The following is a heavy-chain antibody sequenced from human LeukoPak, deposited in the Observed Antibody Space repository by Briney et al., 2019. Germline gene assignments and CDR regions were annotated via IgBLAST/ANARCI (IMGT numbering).Heavy chain of an antibody. D-gene: IGHD1-26*01. J-gene: IGHJ4*02. V-gene: IGHV3-11*04. CDR1: GFTFSDYY. CDR2: ISSSGSSI. Sequence: PGGSLRLSCAASGFTFSDYYMSWIRQAPGKGREWIAYISSSGSSIQYAESVRGRFTISRDNDKTSLYLQMNSLRAEDTSVYYCARSPQWELPDYWGQGTLVTVSS. CDR3: ARSPQWELPDY.